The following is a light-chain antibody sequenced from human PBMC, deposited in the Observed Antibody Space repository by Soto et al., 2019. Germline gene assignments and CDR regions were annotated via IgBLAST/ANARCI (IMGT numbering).Light chain of an antibody. CDR1: QTVGSF. CDR2: NTS. Sequence: EIVLTQSPATLSLSPGERATLSCRASQTVGSFLAWYQHKPGQAPRLLIYNTSKRANGIPARFSGSGSGTDFTLTISSLEPEDFAFYYCQQRYNWPPLTFGGGTKVEMK. V-gene: IGKV3-11*01. J-gene: IGKJ4*01. CDR3: QQRYNWPPLT.